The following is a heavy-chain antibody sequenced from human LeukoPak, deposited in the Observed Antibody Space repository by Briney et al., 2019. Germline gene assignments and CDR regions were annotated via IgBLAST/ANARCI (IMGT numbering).Heavy chain of an antibody. D-gene: IGHD3-16*01. V-gene: IGHV3-23*01. CDR1: GFRLSDFT. CDR3: GKEGGA. J-gene: IGHJ5*02. Sequence: GGSLRLSCAASGFRLSDFTMTWVRQAPGKGPEWVSAIGGRGGSTYYADSLGGRFTISRDNSKDMVYLQMNSLKVEDTATYYCGKEGGAWGQGTKVTVSS. CDR2: IGGRGGST.